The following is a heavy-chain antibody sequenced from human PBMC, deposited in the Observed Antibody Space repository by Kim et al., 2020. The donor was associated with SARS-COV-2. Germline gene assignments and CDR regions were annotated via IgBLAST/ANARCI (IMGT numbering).Heavy chain of an antibody. V-gene: IGHV3-30*01. Sequence: YYADSVKGRFTISRDNSKTTLYLQMNSLRAEDTAVYYCARVLGGGYSYADYWGQGTLVTVSS. J-gene: IGHJ4*02. D-gene: IGHD5-18*01. CDR3: ARVLGGGYSYADY.